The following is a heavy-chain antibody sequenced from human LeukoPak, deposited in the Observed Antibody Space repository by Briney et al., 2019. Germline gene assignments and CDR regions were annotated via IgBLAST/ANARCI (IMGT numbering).Heavy chain of an antibody. V-gene: IGHV3-23*01. D-gene: IGHD3-10*01. CDR3: AKGAPMVRGVIDY. Sequence: GPSLRLSCAASGFTFSSYAMSSARHAPGNGLEWHSSISGSGRSTYYAHSVNGRLTISRDHSKNTLYLQTNRLPTPHPAVHYCAKGAPMVRGVIDYWGQGTLVTVSS. J-gene: IGHJ4*02. CDR2: ISGSGRST. CDR1: GFTFSSYA.